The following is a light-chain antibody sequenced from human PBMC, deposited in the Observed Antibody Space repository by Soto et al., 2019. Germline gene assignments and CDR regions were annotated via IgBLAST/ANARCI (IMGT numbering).Light chain of an antibody. CDR3: QQYSNYSRT. V-gene: IGKV1-5*01. J-gene: IGKJ1*01. CDR1: QTINKW. CDR2: DAS. Sequence: DIQMTQSPSTLSASVGDRVTITCRASQTINKWLAWYQHKPGKAPKLLIYDASNLETGVPSRFRGRGSGAHFSLSIASLQPEDFATYYCQQYSNYSRTFGQVTRVEIK.